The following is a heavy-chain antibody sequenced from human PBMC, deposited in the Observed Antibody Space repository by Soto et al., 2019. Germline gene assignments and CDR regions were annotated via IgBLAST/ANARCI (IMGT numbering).Heavy chain of an antibody. CDR1: GLTFSASN. CDR2: ISSSGSTL. J-gene: IGHJ6*03. Sequence: QVQLVESGGGLVKPGGSLRLSCAASGLTFSASNMSWIRKAPGKGREWVQKISSSGSTLYYADSVKGRFTISRDNAKNSLYLQMNSLRAEDTAVYYCAREISPELHTYYYYYMDVWGKGTTVTVSS. CDR3: AREISPELHTYYYYYMDV. V-gene: IGHV3-11*01. D-gene: IGHD1-7*01.